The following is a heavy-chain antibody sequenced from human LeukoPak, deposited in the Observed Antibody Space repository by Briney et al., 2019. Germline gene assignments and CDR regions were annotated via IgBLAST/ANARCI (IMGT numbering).Heavy chain of an antibody. V-gene: IGHV3-23*01. CDR2: ISGSGGST. J-gene: IGHJ4*02. D-gene: IGHD3-10*01. CDR1: GFTFSSYA. Sequence: GGSLRLSCAASGFTFSSYAMSWVRQAPGKGLGWVSAISGSGGSTYYADSVKGRFTISRDNSKNTLYLQMNSLRAEDTAVYYYAASEGLTMVRGFDYWGQGTLVTVSS. CDR3: AASEGLTMVRGFDY.